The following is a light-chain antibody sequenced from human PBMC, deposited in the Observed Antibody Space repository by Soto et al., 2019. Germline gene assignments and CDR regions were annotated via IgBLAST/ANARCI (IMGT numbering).Light chain of an antibody. CDR1: ETVTDY. Sequence: DIQMTQSPSSLSASVGDRVTITCRAGETVTDYLNWYQHKPGKAPKLLIYSASTLQTGVPSRFSGSGSGTDFTLTISSLQPEDSGTYYCQQSSSFPLTFGPGTKVDIK. CDR2: SAS. V-gene: IGKV1-39*01. J-gene: IGKJ3*01. CDR3: QQSSSFPLT.